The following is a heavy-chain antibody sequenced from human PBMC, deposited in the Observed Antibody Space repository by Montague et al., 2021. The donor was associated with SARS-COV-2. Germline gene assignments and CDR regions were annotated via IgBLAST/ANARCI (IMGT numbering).Heavy chain of an antibody. CDR3: ARQGRYFDWLLMARGHQRTEGVDY. Sequence: SLRLSCEAYGFTFSDYYMSWIRQAPGKGLEWVSYISSSSSYTNYXDSXKGRFTISRDNAKNSLYLQMNSLRAEDTAVYYCARQGRYFDWLLMARGHQRTEGVDYWGQGTLVTVSS. V-gene: IGHV3-11*03. D-gene: IGHD3-9*01. J-gene: IGHJ4*02. CDR1: GFTFSDYY. CDR2: ISSSSSYT.